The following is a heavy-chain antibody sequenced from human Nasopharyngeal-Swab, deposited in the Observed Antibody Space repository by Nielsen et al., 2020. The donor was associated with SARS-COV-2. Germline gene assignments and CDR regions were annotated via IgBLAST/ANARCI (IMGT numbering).Heavy chain of an antibody. V-gene: IGHV3-33*01. CDR1: GFTFSSYG. CDR3: ARGSYGQSGYYYYMDV. J-gene: IGHJ6*03. Sequence: GGSLRLSCAASGFTFSSYGMHWVRQAPGKGLEWVAVIWYDGSNKYYADSVKGRFTISRDNSKNTLYLQMNSLRAEDTAVYYCARGSYGQSGYYYYMDVWGKGTTVTVSS. CDR2: IWYDGSNK. D-gene: IGHD2-8*01.